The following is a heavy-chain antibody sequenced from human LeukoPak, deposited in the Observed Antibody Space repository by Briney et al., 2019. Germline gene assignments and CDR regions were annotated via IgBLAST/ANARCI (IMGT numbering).Heavy chain of an antibody. CDR1: GFTVSSNY. D-gene: IGHD6-19*01. V-gene: IGHV3-66*01. J-gene: IGHJ6*03. CDR2: IYTGGTT. CDR3: ARESSGRNRFPNYYYYMDV. Sequence: GGSLRLSCAASGFTVSSNYMTWVRQAPGKGLEWVSIIYTGGTTYYANSVKGRFTISRDNSKNTLYLQMNSLRAEDTAVYYCARESSGRNRFPNYYYYMDVWGKGTTVTISS.